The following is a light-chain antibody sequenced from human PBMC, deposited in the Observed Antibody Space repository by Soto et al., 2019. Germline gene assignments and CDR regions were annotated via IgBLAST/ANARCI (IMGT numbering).Light chain of an antibody. CDR1: SSNIGTNT. CDR3: AAWDDSLDGFYV. J-gene: IGLJ1*01. Sequence: SVLTQPPSASGTPGQRVTLSCSGSSSNIGTNTVNWYLQLPGTAPKLLMYNNNQRPSGVPERFSGSKSGTSASLAIGGLQSEDEADYYCAAWDDSLDGFYVFGSGTKLTVL. V-gene: IGLV1-44*01. CDR2: NNN.